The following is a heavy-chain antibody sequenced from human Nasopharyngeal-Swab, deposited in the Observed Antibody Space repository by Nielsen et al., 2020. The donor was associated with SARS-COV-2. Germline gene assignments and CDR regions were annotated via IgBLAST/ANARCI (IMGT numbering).Heavy chain of an antibody. CDR3: ARGGYDSSGYYYP. J-gene: IGHJ5*02. Sequence: GESLKISCAASGFTFSSYEMNWVRQAPGKGLEWVSYISRSGGTTYYADSVKGRFTISRDNAKNSLYLQMNSLRAEDTAVYYCARGGYDSSGYYYPCGQGTLVTVSS. CDR2: ISRSGGTT. D-gene: IGHD3-22*01. CDR1: GFTFSSYE. V-gene: IGHV3-48*03.